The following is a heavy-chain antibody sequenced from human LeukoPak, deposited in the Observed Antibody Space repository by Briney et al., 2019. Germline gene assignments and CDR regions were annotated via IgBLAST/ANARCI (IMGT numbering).Heavy chain of an antibody. CDR1: GGSISTYY. Sequence: SETLSLTCTVSGGSISTYYWSWIRQPPGKGLEWIGYVYYSGSTTYNPSLKSRVTISVDTSKNQFSLKLTSVTAADTAVYYRARDPMYYDFLAYMDVWGKGTTVTVSS. D-gene: IGHD3-3*01. CDR3: ARDPMYYDFLAYMDV. J-gene: IGHJ6*03. V-gene: IGHV4-59*01. CDR2: VYYSGST.